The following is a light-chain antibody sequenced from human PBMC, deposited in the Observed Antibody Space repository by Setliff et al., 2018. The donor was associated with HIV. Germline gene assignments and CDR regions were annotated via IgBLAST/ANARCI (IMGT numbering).Light chain of an antibody. V-gene: IGLV7-46*01. CDR1: TGAVTSGHY. CDR3: LLSQNGDVG. CDR2: DTN. Sequence: ETPLTVSPGGTVILTCGSSTGAVTSGHYPYWFQQRPGHAPKTLIYDTNNRHSWTPARFSGSLLGGKAALTLSGAQPEDEADYYCLLSQNGDVGFGGGTKVTGL. J-gene: IGLJ2*01.